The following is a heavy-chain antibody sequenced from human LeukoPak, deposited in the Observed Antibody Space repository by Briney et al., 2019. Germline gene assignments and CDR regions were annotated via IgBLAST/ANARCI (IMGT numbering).Heavy chain of an antibody. CDR3: ARQPLRYSSSWYGFNWFDP. Sequence: SETLSLTCTVSGGSISSGGYYWSWIRQHPGKGLEWIGYIYYSGSTYYNPSLKSRVTISVDTSKNQFSLKLSSVTAADTAVYYCARQPLRYSSSWYGFNWFDPWGQGTLVTVSS. J-gene: IGHJ5*02. CDR2: IYYSGST. CDR1: GGSISSGGYY. V-gene: IGHV4-31*03. D-gene: IGHD6-13*01.